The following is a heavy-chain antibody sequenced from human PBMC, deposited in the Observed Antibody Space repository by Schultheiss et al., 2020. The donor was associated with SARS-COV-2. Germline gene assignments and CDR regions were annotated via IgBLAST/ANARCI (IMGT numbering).Heavy chain of an antibody. Sequence: SQTLSLTCAISGDSVSSNSAAWNWIRQSPSRGLEWLGRTYYRSKWYDDCAVSVKSRRTINPDTSRTRFSLQLNSVAPEDTAVYYCAMGSDSLDYWGQGTLVTVSS. D-gene: IGHD2-21*02. CDR3: AMGSDSLDY. V-gene: IGHV6-1*01. J-gene: IGHJ4*02. CDR2: TYYRSKWYD. CDR1: GDSVSSNSAA.